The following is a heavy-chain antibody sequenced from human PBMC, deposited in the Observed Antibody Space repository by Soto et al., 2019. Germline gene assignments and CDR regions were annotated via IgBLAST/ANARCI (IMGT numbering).Heavy chain of an antibody. V-gene: IGHV1-3*01. D-gene: IGHD3-9*01. CDR1: GYTFTSYA. CDR2: INAGNGNT. Sequence: ASVKVSCKASGYTFTSYAMHWVRQAPGQRLEWMGWINAGNGNTKYSQKFQGRVTVTRDTSASTAYMELSSLRSEDTAVYYCARNQLRYFDIYGMDVWGQGTTVTVS. CDR3: ARNQLRYFDIYGMDV. J-gene: IGHJ6*02.